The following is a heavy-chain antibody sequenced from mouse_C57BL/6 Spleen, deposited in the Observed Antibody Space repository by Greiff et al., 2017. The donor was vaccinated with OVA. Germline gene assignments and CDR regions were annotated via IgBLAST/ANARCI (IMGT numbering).Heavy chain of an antibody. Sequence: VQLVQSGAELVRPGASVKLSCKASGYTFTDYYINWVKQRPGQGLEWIARIYPGSGSTNYNEKFKGKATLTVEKSSSTAYMQRSSLTSEDSAVYVCEREGNWGNDDAMDYWGQGTSVTVSS. CDR3: EREGNWGNDDAMDY. D-gene: IGHD2-2*01. J-gene: IGHJ4*01. CDR2: IYPGSGST. V-gene: IGHV1-76*01. CDR1: GYTFTDYY.